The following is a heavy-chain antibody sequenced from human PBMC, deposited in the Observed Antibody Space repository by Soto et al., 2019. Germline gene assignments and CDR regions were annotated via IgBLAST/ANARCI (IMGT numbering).Heavy chain of an antibody. D-gene: IGHD6-19*01. V-gene: IGHV1-18*01. CDR1: GYTFTSYG. J-gene: IGHJ4*02. CDR2: ISAYNGNT. CDR3: ARDGLWQWPAYFDY. Sequence: GASVKVSCKASGYTFTSYGISWVRQAPGQGLEWMGWISAYNGNTNYAQKLQGRVTMTTDKSTSTAYMELRSLRSDDTAVYYCARDGLWQWPAYFDYWGQGTLVTVSS.